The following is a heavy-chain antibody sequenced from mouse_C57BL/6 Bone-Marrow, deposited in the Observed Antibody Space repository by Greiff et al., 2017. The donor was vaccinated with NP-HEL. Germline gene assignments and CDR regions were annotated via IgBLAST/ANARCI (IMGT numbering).Heavy chain of an antibody. CDR3: ARSGLGGYFDY. CDR2: IRNKANGYTT. V-gene: IGHV7-3*01. D-gene: IGHD2-2*01. Sequence: VQLKESGGGLVQPGGSLSLSCAASGFTFTDYYMSWVRQPPGKALEWLGFIRNKANGYTTEYSASVKGRFTISRDNSQSILYLQMNALRAEDSATYYCARSGLGGYFDYWGQGTTLTVSS. CDR1: GFTFTDYY. J-gene: IGHJ2*01.